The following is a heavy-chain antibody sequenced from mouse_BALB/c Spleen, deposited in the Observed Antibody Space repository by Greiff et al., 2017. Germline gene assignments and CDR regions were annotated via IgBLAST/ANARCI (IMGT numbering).Heavy chain of an antibody. D-gene: IGHD2-1*01. CDR1: GYTFTNYW. CDR2: IYPGGGYT. Sequence: VQLQQSGAELVRPGTSVKISCKASGYTFTNYWLGWVKQRPGHGLEWIGDIYPGGGYTNYNEKFKGKATLTADTSSSTAYMQLSSLTSEDSAVYFCARDGNYVGWFAYWGQGTLVTVSA. CDR3: ARDGNYVGWFAY. J-gene: IGHJ3*01. V-gene: IGHV1-63*02.